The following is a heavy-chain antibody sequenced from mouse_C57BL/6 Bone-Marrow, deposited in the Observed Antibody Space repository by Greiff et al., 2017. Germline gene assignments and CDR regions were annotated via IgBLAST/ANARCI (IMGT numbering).Heavy chain of an antibody. J-gene: IGHJ3*01. Sequence: EVQVVESGGGLVKPGGSLKLSCAASGFTFSDYGMPWVRQAPEKGLEWVAYISSGSSTIYYADTVKGRFTISRDNAKNTLFLQMTSLRSEDTAMYYCARDCPWFAYWGQGTLVTVSA. CDR3: ARDCPWFAY. CDR2: ISSGSSTI. V-gene: IGHV5-17*01. CDR1: GFTFSDYG.